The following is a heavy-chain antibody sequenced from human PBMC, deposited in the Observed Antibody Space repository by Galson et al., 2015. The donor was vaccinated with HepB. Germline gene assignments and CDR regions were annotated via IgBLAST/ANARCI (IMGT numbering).Heavy chain of an antibody. D-gene: IGHD2-2*01. J-gene: IGHJ3*02. V-gene: IGHV3-64D*06. Sequence: SLRLSCAASGFTFSNSLMHWVRQAPGKGLEYVSAISSNGGSTYYADSVKGRVTISRDNFKNTLYLQMSSLRPEDTAVYYCAKDHYCSRSDCHAAFHIWGQGTMVTVS. CDR3: AKDHYCSRSDCHAAFHI. CDR2: ISSNGGST. CDR1: GFTFSNSL.